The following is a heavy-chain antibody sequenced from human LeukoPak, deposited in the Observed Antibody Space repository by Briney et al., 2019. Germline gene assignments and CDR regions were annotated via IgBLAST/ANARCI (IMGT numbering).Heavy chain of an antibody. CDR2: IYSGGTT. Sequence: GGSLRLSCAASGFTVSSNYINWVRQAPGKGLEWVSLIYSGGTTYYADSVKGRFTTSRDNSKNTVHLQMNNLRAEDTAMYFCARRLYIVRGAFDIWGQGTMVTVSS. CDR3: ARRLYIVRGAFDI. D-gene: IGHD2/OR15-2a*01. J-gene: IGHJ3*02. CDR1: GFTVSSNY. V-gene: IGHV3-53*01.